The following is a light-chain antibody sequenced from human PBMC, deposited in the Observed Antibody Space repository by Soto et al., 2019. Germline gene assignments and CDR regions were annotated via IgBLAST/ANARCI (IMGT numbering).Light chain of an antibody. CDR3: GSYEGGNTFV. J-gene: IGLJ1*01. CDR1: SSDVGGYNY. Sequence: QSALAQSPSASGSPGQSVTISCIGTSSDVGGYNYVSWYQHHPGKAPKLIIYEVTKRPSGVPDRFSGSRSGTTASLTVSGLQAEDEADYYCGSYEGGNTFVFGTGTKVTVL. CDR2: EVT. V-gene: IGLV2-8*01.